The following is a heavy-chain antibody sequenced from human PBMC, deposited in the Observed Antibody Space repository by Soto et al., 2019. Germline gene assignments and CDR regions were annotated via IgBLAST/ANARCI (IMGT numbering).Heavy chain of an antibody. CDR2: IYYSGIT. Sequence: PSETLSLTCTVSGGSISSYYWCWIRQPPGKGLEWIGYIYYSGITNYNPSLKSRVTISVDTSKNQFSLKLSSVTAADTAVYYCAKDGGPAYCNSPGCSAEHFDYWGRGTQVTV. J-gene: IGHJ4*02. CDR3: AKDGGPAYCNSPGCSAEHFDY. V-gene: IGHV4-59*01. D-gene: IGHD2-2*01. CDR1: GGSISSYY.